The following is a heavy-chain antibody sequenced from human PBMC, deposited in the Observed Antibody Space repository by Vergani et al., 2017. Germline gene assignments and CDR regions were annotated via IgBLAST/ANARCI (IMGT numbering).Heavy chain of an antibody. CDR1: GGSINSHNYY. Sequence: QVQLQESGPGLVKPSQTLSLTCTVSGGSINSHNYYWSWIRQPAGKGLEWIGRIHTSGSTNYNPSLKSRVTMSEDTSKNQFSLNLTSVTAADTAVYFCARGGSFGGSCYKPHLDYWGQGIPVTVSS. CDR2: IHTSGST. V-gene: IGHV4-61*02. D-gene: IGHD2-15*01. CDR3: ARGGSFGGSCYKPHLDY. J-gene: IGHJ4*03.